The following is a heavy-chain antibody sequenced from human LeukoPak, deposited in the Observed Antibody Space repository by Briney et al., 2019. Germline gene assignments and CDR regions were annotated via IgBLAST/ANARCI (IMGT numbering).Heavy chain of an antibody. V-gene: IGHV1-2*02. D-gene: IGHD3-22*01. Sequence: ASVNVSCTASGYTLTVYFVHWVRQAPGPGIAWMGWVNPHTGETHYAPKFQGRVTMTRDTSINTAYMELTRLTSDDTAVFYCARESPSSGYNFDYWGQGTLVTVSS. CDR1: GYTLTVYF. J-gene: IGHJ4*02. CDR2: VNPHTGET. CDR3: ARESPSSGYNFDY.